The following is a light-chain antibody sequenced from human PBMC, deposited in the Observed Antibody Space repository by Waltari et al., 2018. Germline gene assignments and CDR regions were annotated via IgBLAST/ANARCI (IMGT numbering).Light chain of an antibody. J-gene: IGLJ3*02. CDR3: QAWGSSTHIV. CDR2: QDD. Sequence: SYELTQPPSLSVSPGQTVSITCSGDKLGDKYVCWYQQKPGQSHVLVIYQDDKRPSGILERFSGAKSGNTATLTISGTQTMDEGDYYCQAWGSSTHIVFGGGTKLTVL. V-gene: IGLV3-1*01. CDR1: KLGDKY.